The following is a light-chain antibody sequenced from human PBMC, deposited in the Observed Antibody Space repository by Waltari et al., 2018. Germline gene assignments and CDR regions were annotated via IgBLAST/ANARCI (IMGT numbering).Light chain of an antibody. J-gene: IGLJ3*02. CDR1: SSNIGSNG. CDR3: GSWDTNLNGWV. Sequence: QSVLNQPPSASGTPGQRVSISCSGGSSNIGSNGVNWYQQSPGSAPKLLIYNSKKRPAGVPARFAASKSGTSASLAIGGLRSEDEADFYCGSWDTNLNGWVFGGGTKVTVL. CDR2: NSK. V-gene: IGLV1-44*01.